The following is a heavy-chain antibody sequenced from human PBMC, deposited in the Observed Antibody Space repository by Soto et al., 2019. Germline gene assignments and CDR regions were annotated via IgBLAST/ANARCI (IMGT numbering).Heavy chain of an antibody. CDR3: ATLTSLYFDI. V-gene: IGHV1-69*18. CDR2: SISLFGTT. J-gene: IGHJ4*02. D-gene: IGHD3-9*01. Sequence: QVQLVQSGAEVKKPGSSVKVSCKSSGGTFSSYAFSWVRQAPGQGLEWMGRSISLFGTTNYAQKFQVRVTITADESTITAYMELSSLRSEDTAEYYCATLTSLYFDIWGQGTLVTVSS. CDR1: GGTFSSYA.